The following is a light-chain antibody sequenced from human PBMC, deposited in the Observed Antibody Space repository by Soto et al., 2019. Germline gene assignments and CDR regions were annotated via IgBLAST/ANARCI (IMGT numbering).Light chain of an antibody. CDR3: QQLNSYTRT. V-gene: IGKV1-9*01. Sequence: DIQLTQSPSFLSASVGDRVTITCRASQGISSYLAWYQQKPGKAPNLLIYAASTLQSGVPSRFSGSGSGTEFTLTISSLQPEDFATYYCQQLNSYTRTFGQGTKVEIK. J-gene: IGKJ1*01. CDR1: QGISSY. CDR2: AAS.